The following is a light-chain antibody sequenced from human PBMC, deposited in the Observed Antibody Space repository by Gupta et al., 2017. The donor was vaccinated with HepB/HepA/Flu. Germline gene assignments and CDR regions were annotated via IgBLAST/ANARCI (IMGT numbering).Light chain of an antibody. CDR2: DVS. CDR1: SSDIGTHNY. J-gene: IGLJ1*01. V-gene: IGLV2-14*01. Sequence: QSALTQPASVSGSPGQSITISCTGTSSDIGTHNYVSWYQQKPGKAPKLIIHDVSDRPSGVSNRFSGSKSGNTASLTISGLQAEDEAEYYCCSSSSSSTLYVFGTGTEVTVL. CDR3: CSSSSSSTLYV.